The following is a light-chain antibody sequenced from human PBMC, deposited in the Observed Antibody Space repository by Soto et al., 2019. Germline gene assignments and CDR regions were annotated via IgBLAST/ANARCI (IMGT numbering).Light chain of an antibody. Sequence: QSVLTQPPSVSGAPGQRLTISCTGSSSNIGAGYDVHWYQQFPGTAPKLLIFSDINRPSGVPAQFSASKSGSSASLAISGLQAEDEADYYCQSYDSVLSASVFGGGTKLTVL. CDR2: SDI. CDR3: QSYDSVLSASV. V-gene: IGLV1-40*01. J-gene: IGLJ2*01. CDR1: SSNIGAGYD.